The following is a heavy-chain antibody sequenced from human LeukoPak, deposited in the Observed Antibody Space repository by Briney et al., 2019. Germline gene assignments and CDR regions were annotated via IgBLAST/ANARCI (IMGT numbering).Heavy chain of an antibody. J-gene: IGHJ4*02. V-gene: IGHV3-48*03. CDR1: GFTFSRYW. CDR3: AAAAAGTYYFDY. CDR2: ISSSGSTI. Sequence: GGSLRLSCAASGFTFSRYWMNWVRQAPGKGLEWVSYISSSGSTIYYADSVKGRFTISRDNAKNSLYLQMNSLRAEDTAVYYCAAAAAGTYYFDYWGQGTLVTVSS. D-gene: IGHD6-13*01.